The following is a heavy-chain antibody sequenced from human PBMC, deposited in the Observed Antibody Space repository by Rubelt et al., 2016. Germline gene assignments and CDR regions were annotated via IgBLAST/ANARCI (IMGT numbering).Heavy chain of an antibody. Sequence: QVQLVQSGAEVKKPGASVKVSCKVSGYTFTDFSIHWVRQAPGQGLEWMGWINPNSGGPNYAQKFQGWVTMTRATSVSTAYMELSRLRSDDTAVYYCARDPSNTSGDNAYFDYWGQGTLVTASS. D-gene: IGHD3-22*01. J-gene: IGHJ4*02. CDR3: ARDPSNTSGDNAYFDY. V-gene: IGHV1-2*04. CDR2: INPNSGGP. CDR1: GYTFTDFS.